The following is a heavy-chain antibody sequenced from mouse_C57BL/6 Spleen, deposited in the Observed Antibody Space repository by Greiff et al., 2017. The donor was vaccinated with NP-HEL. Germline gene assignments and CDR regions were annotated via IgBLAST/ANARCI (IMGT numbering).Heavy chain of an antibody. Sequence: VQLQQSGPELVKPGASVKISCKASGYAFSSSWMNWVKQRPGKGLEWIGRIYPGDGDTNYNGKFKGKATLTADKSSSTAYMQLSSLTSEDSAVYFCARESYYSNFDYWGQGTTLTVSS. J-gene: IGHJ2*01. CDR3: ARESYYSNFDY. CDR1: GYAFSSSW. CDR2: IYPGDGDT. V-gene: IGHV1-82*01. D-gene: IGHD2-5*01.